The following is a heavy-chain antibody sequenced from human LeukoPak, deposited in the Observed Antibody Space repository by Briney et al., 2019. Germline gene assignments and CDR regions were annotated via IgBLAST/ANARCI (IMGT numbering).Heavy chain of an antibody. CDR2: IQYDGSNE. V-gene: IGHV3-30*02. CDR3: AKGGGFDWLNYYYMDV. D-gene: IGHD3-9*01. Sequence: GGSLRLSCAASRFTFSSYGMHWVRQAPGKGLEWVAYIQYDGSNEQYADSVKGRFTISRDNSKNTLYLQMNSLRAEDTAVYYCAKGGGFDWLNYYYMDVWGKGTTVIISS. J-gene: IGHJ6*03. CDR1: RFTFSSYG.